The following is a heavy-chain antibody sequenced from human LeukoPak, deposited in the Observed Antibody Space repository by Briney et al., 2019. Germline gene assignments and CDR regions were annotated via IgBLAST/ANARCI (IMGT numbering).Heavy chain of an antibody. J-gene: IGHJ4*02. D-gene: IGHD5-24*01. CDR3: ARRRDGYLFDY. Sequence: PSETLSLTCAVYGGSFSGYDWSWIRQPPGKGREWIGEINHSGSTNYNPSLKSRVTISVDTSKNQFSLKLSSVTAADTAVYYCARRRDGYLFDYWGQGTLVTVSS. V-gene: IGHV4-34*01. CDR2: INHSGST. CDR1: GGSFSGYD.